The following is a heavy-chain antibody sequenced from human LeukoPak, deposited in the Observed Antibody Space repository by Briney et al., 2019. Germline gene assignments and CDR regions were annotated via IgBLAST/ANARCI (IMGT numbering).Heavy chain of an antibody. CDR1: GLSFSTYS. D-gene: IGHD5-12*01. V-gene: IGHV3-48*02. CDR2: ISSSSSTI. J-gene: IGHJ4*02. CDR3: ATGYTYGDDY. Sequence: GGSLRLSCAASGLSFSTYSMNWVRQATGKGLEWLSYISSSSSTIFYADSVMGRFTISRDNAKTSLYLQMNSLRDEDTAVYYCATGYTYGDDYWGQGTLVTVSS.